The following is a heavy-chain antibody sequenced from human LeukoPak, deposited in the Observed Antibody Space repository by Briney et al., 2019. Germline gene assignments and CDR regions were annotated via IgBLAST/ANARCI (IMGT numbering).Heavy chain of an antibody. Sequence: SGGSLRLSCAASGFTFSSYAMHWVRQAPGKGLEWVAVISYDGSNKYYADSVKGRFTISRDNSKNTLYLQMNSLRAEDTAVYYCARDMPYHDSRGDAFDIWGQGTMVTVSS. D-gene: IGHD3-22*01. V-gene: IGHV3-30*14. CDR2: ISYDGSNK. CDR3: ARDMPYHDSRGDAFDI. CDR1: GFTFSSYA. J-gene: IGHJ3*02.